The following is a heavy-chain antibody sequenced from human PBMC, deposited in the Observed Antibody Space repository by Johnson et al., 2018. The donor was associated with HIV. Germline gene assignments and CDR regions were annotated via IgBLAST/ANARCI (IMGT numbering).Heavy chain of an antibody. CDR2: IGFDGTNK. CDR1: GFIFSSYA. J-gene: IGHJ3*02. Sequence: QMLLVESGGGLVQPGGSLRLSCAASGFIFSSYAIHWVRQAPGKGLQWVAVIGFDGTNKYYADSLKGRFTISRDNSKNTLYLQMNSLRSEDTALYFCARDSGAPGNDAFDIWGQGTMVTISS. V-gene: IGHV3-30*04. D-gene: IGHD1-26*01. CDR3: ARDSGAPGNDAFDI.